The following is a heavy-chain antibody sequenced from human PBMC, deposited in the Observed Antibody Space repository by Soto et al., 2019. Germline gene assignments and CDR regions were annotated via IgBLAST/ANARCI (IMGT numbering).Heavy chain of an antibody. CDR2: INHSGST. V-gene: IGHV4-34*01. Sequence: PSETLSLTCAVYGGSFSGYYWSWIRQPPGEGLEWIGEINHSGSTNYNPSLKSRVTISVDTSKNQFSLKLSSVTAADTAVYYCARGPPTQQSYYYDSSGYYYGMDVWGQGTTVTVSS. D-gene: IGHD3-22*01. J-gene: IGHJ6*02. CDR1: GGSFSGYY. CDR3: ARGPPTQQSYYYDSSGYYYGMDV.